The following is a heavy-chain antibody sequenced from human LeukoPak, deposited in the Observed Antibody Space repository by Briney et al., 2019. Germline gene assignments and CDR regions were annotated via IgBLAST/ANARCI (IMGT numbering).Heavy chain of an antibody. CDR3: ARRYCSSTSCSPLDY. D-gene: IGHD2-2*01. J-gene: IGHJ4*02. CDR1: GFTFSSYA. V-gene: IGHV3-64*02. CDR2: ISSEGGST. Sequence: GGSLRLSCAASGFTFSSYAMHWVRQAPGKGLQYVSAISSEGGSTYYADSVKGRFSISRDNSKNTLYLQMGSLRVEDMAVYYCARRYCSSTSCSPLDYWGQGTLVTVSS.